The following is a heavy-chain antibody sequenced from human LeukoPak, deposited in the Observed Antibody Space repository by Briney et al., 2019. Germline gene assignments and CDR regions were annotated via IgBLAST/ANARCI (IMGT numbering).Heavy chain of an antibody. J-gene: IGHJ4*02. Sequence: SGTLSLTCGVSGGSISNTNWWTWVRQHPGKGLEWIGEVDLLGRTNYNPSLKSRVAISVDKSENHISLWLTSVTAADTAVYYCAREGGPYRPLDYSGQGTLVTVSS. CDR3: AREGGPYRPLDY. V-gene: IGHV4-4*02. CDR1: GGSISNTNW. CDR2: VDLLGRT.